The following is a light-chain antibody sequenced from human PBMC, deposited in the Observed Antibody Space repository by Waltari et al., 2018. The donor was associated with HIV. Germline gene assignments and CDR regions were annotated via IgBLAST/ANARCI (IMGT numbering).Light chain of an antibody. V-gene: IGLV1-40*01. CDR2: GNS. CDR1: SSNIGAGYD. CDR3: QSYDSSLSGSGVV. J-gene: IGLJ2*01. Sequence: QSVLTQPPSVSGAPGQRVTISCTGSSSNIGAGYDVHWYQQLPGTAPKLLICGNSNRPSGVPDRFSGSKSGTSASLAITGLQAEDEADYYCQSYDSSLSGSGVVFGGGTKLTVL.